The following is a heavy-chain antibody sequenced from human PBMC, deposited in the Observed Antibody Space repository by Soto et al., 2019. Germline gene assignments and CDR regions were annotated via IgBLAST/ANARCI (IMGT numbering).Heavy chain of an antibody. CDR1: GGTFSSYA. V-gene: IGHV1-69*19. D-gene: IGHD3-9*01. CDR3: ARKTGNSAFAI. J-gene: IGHJ3*02. CDR2: IIPILGTA. Sequence: QVQLVQSGAEVKKPGSSVKVSCKASGGTFSSYAISWVRQAPGQALEWMGGIIPILGTANYAQKCQGRVTITADGSTSTAYMELSRMRSEDTAGYYCARKTGNSAFAIWGQGTMATVSS.